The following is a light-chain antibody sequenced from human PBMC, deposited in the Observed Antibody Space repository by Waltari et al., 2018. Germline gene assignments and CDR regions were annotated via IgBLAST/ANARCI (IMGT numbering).Light chain of an antibody. CDR3: YSTDSSDTHRV. CDR2: EDS. Sequence: SYELTQPPSVSVSPGQAARITCAGDALPKKYAYWYQQKSGQAPVLVIYEDSKRPSGIPVRFSGSSSGTTATLTLSGAQVEDEGDYYCYSTDSSDTHRVFGGGTK. J-gene: IGLJ3*02. V-gene: IGLV3-10*01. CDR1: ALPKKY.